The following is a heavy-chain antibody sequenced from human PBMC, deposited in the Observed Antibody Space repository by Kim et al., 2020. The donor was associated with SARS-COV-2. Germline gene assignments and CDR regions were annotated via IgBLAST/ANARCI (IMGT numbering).Heavy chain of an antibody. J-gene: IGHJ4*02. V-gene: IGHV3-53*01. CDR3: AREVEYSYGSGAFDY. D-gene: IGHD5-18*01. Sequence: ASVKGRFTISRDNSKNTLYLQMNSLRAEDTAVYYCAREVEYSYGSGAFDYWGQGTLVTVSS.